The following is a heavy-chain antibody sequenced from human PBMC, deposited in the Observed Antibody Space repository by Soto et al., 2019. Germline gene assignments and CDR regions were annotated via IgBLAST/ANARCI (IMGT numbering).Heavy chain of an antibody. CDR1: GGSISSSSYY. V-gene: IGHV4-39*01. D-gene: IGHD6-19*01. CDR2: IYYSGST. J-gene: IGHJ5*02. CDR3: ARHYKKQWLVGGWFDP. Sequence: TSETLSLTCTVSGGSISSSSYYWGWIRQPPGKGLEWIGSIYYSGSTYYNPSLKSRVTISVDTSKNQFSLKLSSVTAADTAVYYCARHYKKQWLVGGWFDPWGQGTLVTVS.